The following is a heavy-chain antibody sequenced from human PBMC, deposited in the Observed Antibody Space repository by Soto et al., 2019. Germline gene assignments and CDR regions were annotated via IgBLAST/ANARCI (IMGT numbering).Heavy chain of an antibody. V-gene: IGHV3-23*01. CDR2: ISRSAAST. CDR1: EFTFSNFA. J-gene: IGHJ4*02. CDR3: AKGQPSGLAAAATSRISFDY. Sequence: PGGSLRLSCEASEFTFSNFAMAWVRQAPGKGLEWVSSISRSAASTYYTDSVKGRFTISRDNSKNTLYLQMDRLKAEDTAIYHCAKGQPSGLAAAATSRISFDYWGQGTLVTVSS. D-gene: IGHD6-13*01.